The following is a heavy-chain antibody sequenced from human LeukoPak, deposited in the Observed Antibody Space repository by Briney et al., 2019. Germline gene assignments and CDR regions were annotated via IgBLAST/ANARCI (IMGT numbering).Heavy chain of an antibody. J-gene: IGHJ4*02. V-gene: IGHV3-21*01. D-gene: IGHD5-24*01. CDR1: GFTFSSYS. CDR2: ISSSSSYI. CDR3: ARDAYGYGYKKNFDY. Sequence: GGSLRLSCAASGFTFSSYSMNWVRQAPGKGLEWVSSISSSSSYIYYADSVKGRFTISRDNAKNSLYLQMSSLRAEDTAVYYCARDAYGYGYKKNFDYWGQGTLVTVSS.